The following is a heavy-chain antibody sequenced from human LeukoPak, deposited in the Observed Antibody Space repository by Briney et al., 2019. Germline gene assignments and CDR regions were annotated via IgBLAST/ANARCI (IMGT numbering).Heavy chain of an antibody. CDR2: IYYSGSS. V-gene: IGHV4-59*08. CDR1: SGSISSYY. D-gene: IGHD3/OR15-3a*01. J-gene: IGHJ4*02. Sequence: PSETLSLTCTVSSGSISSYYWSWIRQPPGKGLEWIGYIYYSGSSNYNPSLKSRVTISVDTSKNQFSLKLSSVTAADTAVYYCARQELDYYFDYWGQGTLVTVSS. CDR3: ARQELDYYFDY.